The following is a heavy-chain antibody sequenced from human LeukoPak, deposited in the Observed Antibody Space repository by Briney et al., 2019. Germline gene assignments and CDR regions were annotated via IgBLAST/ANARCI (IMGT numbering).Heavy chain of an antibody. D-gene: IGHD3-10*01. Sequence: SETLSLTCTVSGGSISSYYWSWIRQPPGKGLEWIGYIYYSGSTNYNPSLKSRVTISVDTSKNQFSLKLSSVTAADTAVYYCARGSTPREYSRTHFDYWGQGTLVTVSS. J-gene: IGHJ4*02. CDR2: IYYSGST. CDR1: GGSISSYY. CDR3: ARGSTPREYSRTHFDY. V-gene: IGHV4-59*01.